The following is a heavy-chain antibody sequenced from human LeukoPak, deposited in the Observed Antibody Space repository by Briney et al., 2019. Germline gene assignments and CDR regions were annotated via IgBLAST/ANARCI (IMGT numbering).Heavy chain of an antibody. Sequence: QPGGSLRLSCAASGFTSSSYEMNWVRQAPGKGLEWVSYISSSGSTIYYADSVKGRFTISRDNAKNSLYLQMNSLRAEDTAVYYCARDRKWYNDSSGRGHAFDIWGQGTMVTVSS. D-gene: IGHD3-22*01. V-gene: IGHV3-48*03. CDR1: GFTSSSYE. CDR3: ARDRKWYNDSSGRGHAFDI. CDR2: ISSSGSTI. J-gene: IGHJ3*02.